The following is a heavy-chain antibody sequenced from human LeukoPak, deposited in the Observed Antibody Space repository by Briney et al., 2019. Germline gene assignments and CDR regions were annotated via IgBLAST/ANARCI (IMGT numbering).Heavy chain of an antibody. Sequence: PSETLSLTCAVYGGSFSDYYWSWIRQSPEKGLEWIGEISHSGSTNFNPSLKSRVTMSVHTSKKQFSLNLRSVTAADTAVYYCARALIVVVPAAPYYYYYMDVWGKGTTVTVSS. CDR2: ISHSGST. CDR1: GGSFSDYY. J-gene: IGHJ6*03. D-gene: IGHD2-2*01. V-gene: IGHV4-34*01. CDR3: ARALIVVVPAAPYYYYYMDV.